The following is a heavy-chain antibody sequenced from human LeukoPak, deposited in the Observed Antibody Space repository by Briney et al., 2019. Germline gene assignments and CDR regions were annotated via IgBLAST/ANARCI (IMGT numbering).Heavy chain of an antibody. D-gene: IGHD2-21*02. CDR3: ARTTSMTASGYDY. J-gene: IGHJ4*02. CDR2: INPVTGDK. Sequence: ASVKVSCKASGYTFTNYHINWVRQASGQGLEWMTWINPVTGDKGYARKFQDRVTITTDTSISTAYMELSSLSSEDTAVYFCARTTSMTASGYDYWGQGTLVTVSS. CDR1: GYTFTNYH. V-gene: IGHV1-8*03.